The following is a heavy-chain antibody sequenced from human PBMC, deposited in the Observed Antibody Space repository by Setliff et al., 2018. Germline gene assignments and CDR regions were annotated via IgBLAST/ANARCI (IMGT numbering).Heavy chain of an antibody. D-gene: IGHD3-10*01. Sequence: SETLSLTCAVYGGSFSGYYWSWIRQPPGKRLEWIGEIIHSGSTNYNPSLKSXVTISXXXXXXXXXXXXXXXTAADTAVYYCARSFSRREKFLLDYWGQGALVTVSS. V-gene: IGHV4-34*12. CDR2: IIHSGST. CDR3: ARSFSRREKFLLDY. J-gene: IGHJ4*02. CDR1: GGSFSGYY.